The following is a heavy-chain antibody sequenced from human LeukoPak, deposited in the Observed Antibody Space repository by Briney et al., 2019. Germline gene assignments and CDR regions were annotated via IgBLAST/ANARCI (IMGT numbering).Heavy chain of an antibody. D-gene: IGHD6-13*01. CDR2: IYYSGST. CDR1: GGSISSYY. J-gene: IGHJ4*02. CDR3: ARLVYSSSWYYFDY. V-gene: IGHV4-59*01. Sequence: SETLSLTCTVSGGSISSYYWSWIRQPPGKGLEWIGYIYYSGSTNYNPSLKSQVTISVDTSKNQFSLKLSSVTAADTAVYYCARLVYSSSWYYFDYWGQGTLVTVSS.